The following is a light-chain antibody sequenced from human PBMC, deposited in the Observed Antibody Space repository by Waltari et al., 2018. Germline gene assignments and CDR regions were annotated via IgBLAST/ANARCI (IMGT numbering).Light chain of an antibody. CDR3: QQYNNWPPKWT. V-gene: IGKV3-15*01. Sequence: EIVMTQSPATLSVSPGERATLSCRASQSVSSNLAWYQQKPGQAPRHLIYGASTRATGIPARVRGSGSGTEFTLTISSLQSEDFAVYYCQQYNNWPPKWTFGQGTKVEIK. CDR2: GAS. J-gene: IGKJ1*01. CDR1: QSVSSN.